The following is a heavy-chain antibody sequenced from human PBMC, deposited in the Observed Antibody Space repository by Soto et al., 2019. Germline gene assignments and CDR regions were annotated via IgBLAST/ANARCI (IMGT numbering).Heavy chain of an antibody. CDR3: ARRITGTPPADGGS. J-gene: IGHJ5*02. CDR2: IRNIANSYTT. CDR1: GFTFSDHY. Sequence: EVQLVESGGDLVQPGGSLRLSCAVSGFTFSDHYMDWVRQAPGKGLEWVGRIRNIANSYTTDYAASVKGRFTISRDDSKNPRYLQMNSLKPEDTAMYYCARRITGTPPADGGSWGQGTLVTVSS. D-gene: IGHD1-7*01. V-gene: IGHV3-72*01.